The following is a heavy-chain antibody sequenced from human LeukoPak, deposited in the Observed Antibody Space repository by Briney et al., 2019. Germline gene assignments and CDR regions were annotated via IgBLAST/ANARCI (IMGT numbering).Heavy chain of an antibody. Sequence: GGSLRLSCAASGFTFSNAWMSWVRQAPGKGLEWVGRIKSKTDGGTTDYAAPVKGRFTISRDDSKNTLYLQMNSLKTEDTAVYYCTTPRVGMSQFPYFQHWGQGTLVTVSS. D-gene: IGHD5-24*01. CDR2: IKSKTDGGTT. CDR3: TTPRVGMSQFPYFQH. J-gene: IGHJ1*01. CDR1: GFTFSNAW. V-gene: IGHV3-15*01.